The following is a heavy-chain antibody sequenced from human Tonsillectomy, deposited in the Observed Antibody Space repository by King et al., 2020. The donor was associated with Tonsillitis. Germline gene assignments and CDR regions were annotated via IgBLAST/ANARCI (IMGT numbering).Heavy chain of an antibody. Sequence: VQLVESGAEVKKPGASVKVSCKASGYTFTSYGISWVRQAPGQGLEWMGWISAYNGNTNYAQKLQGRVTMTTDTSTSTAYMELRSLRSDDTAVYYCASDRRMPTVTQYNWFDPWGQGTLVTVSS. V-gene: IGHV1-18*01. D-gene: IGHD4-17*01. J-gene: IGHJ5*02. CDR1: GYTFTSYG. CDR3: ASDRRMPTVTQYNWFDP. CDR2: ISAYNGNT.